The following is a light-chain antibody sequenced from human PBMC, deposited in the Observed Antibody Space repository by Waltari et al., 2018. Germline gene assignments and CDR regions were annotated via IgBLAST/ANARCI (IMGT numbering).Light chain of an antibody. CDR1: TSDIGYYDY. CDR3: GSYPRRKTLV. V-gene: IGLV2-14*03. J-gene: IGLJ2*01. CDR2: GDN. Sequence: QSALTQPASVSGSPGQSMTISCTGTTSDIGYYDYVSWYQQHPGGAPKLLIYGDNNRSAGAFTRFPVSKLGNTASLTISDLQAADEADYYCGSYPRRKTLVLGGGTKLTVL.